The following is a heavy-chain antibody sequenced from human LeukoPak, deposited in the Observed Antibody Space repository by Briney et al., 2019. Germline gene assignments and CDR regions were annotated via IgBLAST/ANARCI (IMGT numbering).Heavy chain of an antibody. Sequence: GGSLRFSCAASGFTFSSYAMHWVRQAPGKGLEWVAVISYDGSNKYYADSVKGRFTISRDNSKNTLYLQMNSLRAEDTAVYYCARVIGCSSTSCLDYWGQGTLVTVSS. D-gene: IGHD2-2*01. CDR3: ARVIGCSSTSCLDY. V-gene: IGHV3-30-3*01. CDR2: ISYDGSNK. CDR1: GFTFSSYA. J-gene: IGHJ4*02.